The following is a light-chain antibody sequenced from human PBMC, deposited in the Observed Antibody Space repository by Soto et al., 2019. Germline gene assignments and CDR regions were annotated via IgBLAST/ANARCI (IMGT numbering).Light chain of an antibody. CDR2: DVS. J-gene: IGLJ1*01. V-gene: IGLV2-14*01. Sequence: QSALTQPASGSGSPGQSITISCTGTSSDVGGYNYVSWYQQHPGKAPELMIYDVSNRPSGVSNRFSGSKSGNTASLTLSGLQAEDEADYYCSSYTGSSTLYVFGTGTKLTVL. CDR1: SSDVGGYNY. CDR3: SSYTGSSTLYV.